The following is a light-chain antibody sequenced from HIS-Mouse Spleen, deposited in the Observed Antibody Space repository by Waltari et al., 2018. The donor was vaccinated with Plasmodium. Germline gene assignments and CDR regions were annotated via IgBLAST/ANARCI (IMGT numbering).Light chain of an antibody. CDR1: RSAVGSYNL. Sequence: QSALTQPASVSGSPGQSITISCTGPRSAVGSYNLVSWYQQHPGKAPKLMIYEGSKRPSGVSNRFSGSKSGNTASLTISGLRAEDEADYYCCSYAGSSTFVVFGGGTKLTVL. CDR2: EGS. CDR3: CSYAGSSTFVV. J-gene: IGLJ2*01. V-gene: IGLV2-23*03.